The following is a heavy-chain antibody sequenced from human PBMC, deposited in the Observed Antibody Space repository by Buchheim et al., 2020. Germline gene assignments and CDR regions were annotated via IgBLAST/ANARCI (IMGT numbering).Heavy chain of an antibody. CDR1: GFTFSSYG. CDR3: GKGGGGWYFDY. J-gene: IGHJ4*02. CDR2: ISYDGSNK. Sequence: QVQLVESGGGVVQPGRSLRLSCAASGFTFSSYGMHWVRQAPGKGLEWVAVISYDGSNKYYADSVKGRFTISRDNSKNTLYLKMNSLRAEDTAVYYCGKGGGGWYFDYWGQGTL. V-gene: IGHV3-30*18. D-gene: IGHD6-19*01.